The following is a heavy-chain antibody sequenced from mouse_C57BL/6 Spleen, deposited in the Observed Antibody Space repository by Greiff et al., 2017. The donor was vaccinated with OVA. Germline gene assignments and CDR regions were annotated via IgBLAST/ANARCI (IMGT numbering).Heavy chain of an antibody. J-gene: IGHJ1*03. D-gene: IGHD2-3*01. CDR3: ARENDGYYGYFDV. V-gene: IGHV5-4*01. CDR2: ISDGGSYT. CDR1: GFTFSSYA. Sequence: EVQGVESGGGLVKPGGSLKLSCAASGFTFSSYAMSWVRQTPEKRLEWVATISDGGSYTYYPDNVKGRFTISRDNAKNNLYLQMSHLKSEDTAMYYCARENDGYYGYFDVWGTGTTVTVSS.